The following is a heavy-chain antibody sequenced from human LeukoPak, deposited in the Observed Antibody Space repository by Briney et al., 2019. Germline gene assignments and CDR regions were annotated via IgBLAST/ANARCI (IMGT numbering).Heavy chain of an antibody. Sequence: GGSLRLSCAASGFTFSSYAMSWVRQAPGKGLEWVSGISGSGSITYYADSVKGRFTISRDNSKNTLYLQMNSLRAEDTAVYYCAKWETSGLFDYWGQGTLVTVSS. CDR1: GFTFSSYA. CDR2: ISGSGSIT. V-gene: IGHV3-23*01. CDR3: AKWETSGLFDY. D-gene: IGHD6-19*01. J-gene: IGHJ4*02.